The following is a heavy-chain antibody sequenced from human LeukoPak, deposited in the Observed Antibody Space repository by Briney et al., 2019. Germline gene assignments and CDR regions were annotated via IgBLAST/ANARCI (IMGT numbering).Heavy chain of an antibody. V-gene: IGHV3-23*01. CDR3: AKDPSITMVRNYYMDV. CDR1: GFTFSGFA. J-gene: IGHJ6*03. D-gene: IGHD3-10*01. Sequence: PGGSLRLSCAASGFTFSGFAMSWVRRTPGKGLEWVSGISGSGGSTYYADSVKGRFTISRDNSKNTLYLQMNSLRAEDTAVYYCAKDPSITMVRNYYMDVWGKGTTVTVSS. CDR2: ISGSGGST.